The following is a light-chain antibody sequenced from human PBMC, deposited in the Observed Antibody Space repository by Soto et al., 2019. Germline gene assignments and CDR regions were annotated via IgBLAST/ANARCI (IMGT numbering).Light chain of an antibody. Sequence: DIQMTQSPSTLSGSVGDRVTITCRASQTISSWLAWYQQKPGKAPKLLIYKAYTLKSGVQSRFSGSGFGTEFTLTIRSLQPDDFGTYYCKQYETYFRTFGQGTKVDIK. J-gene: IGKJ2*01. CDR2: KAY. CDR1: QTISSW. V-gene: IGKV1-5*03. CDR3: KQYETYFRT.